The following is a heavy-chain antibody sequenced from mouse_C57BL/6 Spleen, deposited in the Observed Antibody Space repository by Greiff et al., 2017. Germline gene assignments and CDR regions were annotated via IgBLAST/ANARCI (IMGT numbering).Heavy chain of an antibody. D-gene: IGHD2-1*01. V-gene: IGHV1-80*01. CDR3: AKGGYYGNYDYAMDY. CDR2: IYPGDGDT. Sequence: QVQLKQSGAELVKPGASVKISCKASGYAFSSYWMNWVKQRPGKGLEWIGQIYPGDGDTNYNGKFKGKATLTADKSSSTAYMQLSSLTSEDSAVYFCAKGGYYGNYDYAMDYWGQGTSVTVSS. CDR1: GYAFSSYW. J-gene: IGHJ4*01.